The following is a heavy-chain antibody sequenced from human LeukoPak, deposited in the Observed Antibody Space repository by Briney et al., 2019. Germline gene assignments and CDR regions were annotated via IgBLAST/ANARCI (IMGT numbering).Heavy chain of an antibody. J-gene: IGHJ4*02. CDR2: ISYDGSNK. Sequence: GGSLRLSCAASGFTFSSYAMHWVRQAPGKGLEWVAVISYDGSNKYYADSVKGRFTISRDNSKNTLYLQMNSLRAEDTAVYYCARVSSPGRSRSPFDHWGQGTLVTVSS. V-gene: IGHV3-30-3*01. CDR1: GFTFSSYA. CDR3: ARVSSPGRSRSPFDH. D-gene: IGHD3-10*01.